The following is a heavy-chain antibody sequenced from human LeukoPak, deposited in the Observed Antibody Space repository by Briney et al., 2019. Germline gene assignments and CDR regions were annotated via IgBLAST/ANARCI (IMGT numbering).Heavy chain of an antibody. J-gene: IGHJ2*01. CDR3: ASYCSSTSCSAWYFDL. CDR2: IKQDGSEE. D-gene: IGHD2-2*01. CDR1: GFTFSSYW. Sequence: GGSLRLSCAASGFTFSSYWMSWVRQVPGKGLEWVANIKQDGSEEYYVDSVKGRFTISRDNAKISLHLQMDSLRVEDTAVYYCASYCSSTSCSAWYFDLWGRGTLVTVSS. V-gene: IGHV3-7*01.